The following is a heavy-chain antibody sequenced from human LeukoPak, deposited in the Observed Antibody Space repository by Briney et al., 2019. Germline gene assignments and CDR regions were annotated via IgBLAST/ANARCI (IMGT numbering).Heavy chain of an antibody. CDR2: ISAYNGNT. D-gene: IGHD5-24*01. V-gene: IGHV1-18*01. CDR3: ARDGDLEMATIALLFDY. J-gene: IGHJ4*02. Sequence: ASVKVSCKASGYTFTSYGISWVRQAPGQGLEWMGWISAYNGNTNYAQKLQGRVTMTTDTSTSTAYMELRSLRSDDTAVFYCARDGDLEMATIALLFDYWGQGTLVTVSS. CDR1: GYTFTSYG.